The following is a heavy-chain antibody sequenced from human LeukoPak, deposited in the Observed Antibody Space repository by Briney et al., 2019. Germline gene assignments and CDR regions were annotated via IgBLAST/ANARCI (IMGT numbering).Heavy chain of an antibody. CDR2: ISSSAYNI. CDR1: GFTLSDYH. J-gene: IGHJ4*01. Sequence: GGSLRLSCGASGFTLSDYHMSWLRQAPGKGLEWVSQISSSAYNIHHAHSVKGRFTISRDNAKTSLSLQMNSLRADDTAVYYCARFNGHYSRGVDYWGQGTLVTVSS. D-gene: IGHD2-15*01. V-gene: IGHV3-11*01. CDR3: ARFNGHYSRGVDY.